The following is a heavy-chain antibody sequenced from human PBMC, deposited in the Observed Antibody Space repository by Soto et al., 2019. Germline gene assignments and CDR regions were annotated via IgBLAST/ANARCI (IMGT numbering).Heavy chain of an antibody. V-gene: IGHV3-23*01. Sequence: EVQLLESGGGLVQPGGSLRLSCAASGFTFSSYAMSWVRQAPGKGLEWVSAISGSGGSTYYADSVKGRLTISRDNSKNTLYLQLNSLRAEDPAVYYCAKDRTRHSSGGYDGRYYGMDVWGQGTTVTVS. CDR3: AKDRTRHSSGGYDGRYYGMDV. J-gene: IGHJ6*02. CDR1: GFTFSSYA. D-gene: IGHD6-19*01. CDR2: ISGSGGST.